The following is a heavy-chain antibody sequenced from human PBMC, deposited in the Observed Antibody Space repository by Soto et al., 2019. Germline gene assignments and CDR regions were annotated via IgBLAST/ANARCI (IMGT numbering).Heavy chain of an antibody. D-gene: IGHD6-13*01. Sequence: PGGSLRLSCAASGFTFSSYSMNWVHQAPGKGLEWVSSISSSSSYIYYADSVKGRFTISRDNAKNSLYLQMNSLRAEDTAVYYCARDDSSSWYLYYYYGMDVWGQGTTVTVSS. J-gene: IGHJ6*02. CDR3: ARDDSSSWYLYYYYGMDV. V-gene: IGHV3-21*01. CDR2: ISSSSSYI. CDR1: GFTFSSYS.